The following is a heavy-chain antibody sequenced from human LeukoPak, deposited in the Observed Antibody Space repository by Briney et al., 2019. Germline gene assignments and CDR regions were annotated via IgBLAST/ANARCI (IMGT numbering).Heavy chain of an antibody. CDR1: GFTFSSYA. Sequence: GSLRLSCAASGFTFSSYAMSWVRQAPGKGLEWVSAISGSGGSTYYADSVKGRFTISRDNSKNTLYLQMNSLRSEDTAVYYCARGSYCSSTSCYDAYGMDVWGQGTTVTVSS. CDR2: ISGSGGST. J-gene: IGHJ6*02. CDR3: ARGSYCSSTSCYDAYGMDV. D-gene: IGHD2-2*01. V-gene: IGHV3-23*01.